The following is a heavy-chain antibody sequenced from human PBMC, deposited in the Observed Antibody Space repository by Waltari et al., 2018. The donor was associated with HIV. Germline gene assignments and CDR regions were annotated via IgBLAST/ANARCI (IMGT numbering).Heavy chain of an antibody. V-gene: IGHV3-7*01. J-gene: IGHJ6*02. Sequence: GFTFSSYWMNWVRQAPGKGLEWVANIKQDGSEKYYVDSVKGRFTISRDNAKNSLCLQMNSLRAEDTAVYYCARTARKTGAAAGTTYYYGMDVWGQGTTVSVSS. CDR1: GFTFSSYW. CDR2: IKQDGSEK. CDR3: ARTARKTGAAAGTTYYYGMDV. D-gene: IGHD6-13*01.